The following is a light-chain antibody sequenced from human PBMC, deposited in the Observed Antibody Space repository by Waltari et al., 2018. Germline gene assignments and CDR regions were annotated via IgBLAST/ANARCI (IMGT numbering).Light chain of an antibody. CDR1: QDISSA. J-gene: IGKJ4*01. Sequence: AIQLTQSPSSLSASVGDNVTITCRASQDISSALAWYQLRPGKAPKFLIYDASILESGVPSRFRGSGSGTDFTLTISSLQPEDVATYYCQQNGHPPLTFGGGTKVEIK. V-gene: IGKV1-13*02. CDR3: QQNGHPPLT. CDR2: DAS.